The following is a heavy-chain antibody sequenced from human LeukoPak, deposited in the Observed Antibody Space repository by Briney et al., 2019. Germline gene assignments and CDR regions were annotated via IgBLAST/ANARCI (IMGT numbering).Heavy chain of an antibody. D-gene: IGHD2-2*02. V-gene: IGHV3-21*01. CDR2: ISSSSSYI. Sequence: GGSLRLSCAASGFTFSSSGMSWVRQAPGKGLEWVSSISSSSSYIYYADSVKGRFTISRDNAKNSLYLQMNSLRAEDTAVYYCAREVYCSSTSCYTGYFQHWGQGTLVTVSS. CDR1: GFTFSSSG. CDR3: AREVYCSSTSCYTGYFQH. J-gene: IGHJ1*01.